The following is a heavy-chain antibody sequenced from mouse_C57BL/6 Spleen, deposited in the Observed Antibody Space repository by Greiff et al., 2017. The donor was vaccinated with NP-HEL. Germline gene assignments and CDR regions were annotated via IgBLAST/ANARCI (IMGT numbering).Heavy chain of an antibody. CDR2: IYPRSGNT. J-gene: IGHJ2*01. D-gene: IGHD2-2*01. Sequence: VQLQQSGAELARPGASVKLSCKASGYTFTSYGISWVKQRTGQGLEWIGEIYPRSGNTYYNEKFKGKATLTADKSSSTAYMELRSLTSEDSAVYFCASGLRQGYWGQGTTLTVSS. V-gene: IGHV1-81*01. CDR1: GYTFTSYG. CDR3: ASGLRQGY.